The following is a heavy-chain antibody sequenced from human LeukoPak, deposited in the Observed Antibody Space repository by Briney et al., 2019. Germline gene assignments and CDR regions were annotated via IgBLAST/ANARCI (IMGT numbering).Heavy chain of an antibody. D-gene: IGHD2-2*02. V-gene: IGHV3-23*01. J-gene: IGHJ4*02. CDR1: GFTFSSYA. Sequence: GGSLRLSCAASGFTFSSYAMSWVRQAPGKGLEWVSAISGSGGSTYYADSVKGRFTISRDNSKNTLYLQMNSLRAEDTAVYYCAKVSEYQLLYWPNFDYWGQGTLVTVSS. CDR2: ISGSGGST. CDR3: AKVSEYQLLYWPNFDY.